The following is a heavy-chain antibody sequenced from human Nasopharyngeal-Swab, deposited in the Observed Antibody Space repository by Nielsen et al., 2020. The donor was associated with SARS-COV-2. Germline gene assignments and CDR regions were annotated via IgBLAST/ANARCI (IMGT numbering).Heavy chain of an antibody. CDR3: AKGGGGSCFSSMDV. D-gene: IGHD2-15*01. V-gene: IGHV3-23*01. CDR2: ICGGDTNT. J-gene: IGHJ6*02. Sequence: WIRQPPGKGLEWVSRICGGDTNTYYADSVKGRFTISRDNSQNTLYLQMNSLRAEDTAVYFCAKGGGGSCFSSMDVWGQGTTVTVSS.